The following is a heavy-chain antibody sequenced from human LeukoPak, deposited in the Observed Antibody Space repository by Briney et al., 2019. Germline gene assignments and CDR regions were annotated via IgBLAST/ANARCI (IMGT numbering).Heavy chain of an antibody. Sequence: SETLSLTCTVSGGSISSYYWSWIRQPPGKGLEWIGYVYYSGSTNYNPSLKSRVTISVDTSKKQFSLKLSSVTAADTAVYYCASLTTVVPYYFDYWGQGTLVTVSS. CDR3: ASLTTVVPYYFDY. CDR2: VYYSGST. J-gene: IGHJ4*02. CDR1: GGSISSYY. D-gene: IGHD4-23*01. V-gene: IGHV4-59*01.